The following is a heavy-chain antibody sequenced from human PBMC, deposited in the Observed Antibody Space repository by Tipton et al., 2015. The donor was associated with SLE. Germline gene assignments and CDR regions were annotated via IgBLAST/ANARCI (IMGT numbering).Heavy chain of an antibody. D-gene: IGHD3-10*01. J-gene: IGHJ6*03. V-gene: IGHV4-59*12. CDR3: ARDHLPGGYYYYMDV. Sequence: TLSLTCTVSGGSISSYYWSWIRQPPGKGLEWIGYIYYSGSTYYKPSLKSRVTISVDTSKNQFSLNLRSVTAADTAVYYCARDHLPGGYYYYMDVWGKGTTVTVSS. CDR1: GGSISSYY. CDR2: IYYSGST.